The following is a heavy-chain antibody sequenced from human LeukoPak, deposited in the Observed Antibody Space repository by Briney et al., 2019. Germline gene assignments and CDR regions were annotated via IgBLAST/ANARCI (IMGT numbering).Heavy chain of an antibody. CDR3: ARDSCSSTSCYAAWNGMDV. CDR2: IWYDGSNK. V-gene: IGHV3-33*08. D-gene: IGHD2-2*01. Sequence: GGSLRLSCAASGFTFSSYEMNWVRQAPGKGLEWVAVIWYDGSNKYYADSVKGRFTISRDNSKNTLYLQMNSLRAEDTAVYYCARDSCSSTSCYAAWNGMDVWGQGTTVTVSS. CDR1: GFTFSSYE. J-gene: IGHJ6*02.